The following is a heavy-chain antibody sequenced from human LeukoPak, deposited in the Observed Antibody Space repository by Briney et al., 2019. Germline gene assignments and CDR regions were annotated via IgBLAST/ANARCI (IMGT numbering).Heavy chain of an antibody. Sequence: SETLSLTCTVSGGSISSYYWSWIRQPPGKGLEWIGYIYYSGSTNYNPSLKSRVNISVDTSTNQFSLKLSSVTAADTAVYYCARGSSSPYYDFWSGYYTGIGVNWFDPWGQGTLVTVSS. CDR1: GGSISSYY. V-gene: IGHV4-59*01. CDR3: ARGSSSPYYDFWSGYYTGIGVNWFDP. J-gene: IGHJ5*02. CDR2: IYYSGST. D-gene: IGHD3-3*01.